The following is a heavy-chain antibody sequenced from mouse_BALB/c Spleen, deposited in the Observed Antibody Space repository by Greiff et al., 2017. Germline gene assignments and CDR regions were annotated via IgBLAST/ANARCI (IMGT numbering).Heavy chain of an antibody. CDR1: GFTFSSFG. D-gene: IGHD1-1*01. CDR3: ARGYYGSSRYFDV. CDR2: ISSGSSTI. Sequence: EVQGVESGGGLVQPGGSRKLSCAASGFTFSSFGMHWVRQAPEKGLEWVAYISSGSSTIYYADTVKGRFTISRDNPKNTLFLQMTSLRSEDTAMYYCARGYYGSSRYFDVWGAGTTVTVSS. J-gene: IGHJ1*01. V-gene: IGHV5-17*02.